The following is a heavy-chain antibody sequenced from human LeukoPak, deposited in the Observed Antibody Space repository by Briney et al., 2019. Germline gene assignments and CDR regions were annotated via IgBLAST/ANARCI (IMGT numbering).Heavy chain of an antibody. CDR2: IIPIFGTA. CDR3: ARDRASMQRYPNWFDP. Sequence: SVKVSCKASGGTFSSYAISWVRQAPGQGLEWMGGIIPIFGTANYAQKFQGRVTITTDESTSTAYMELSSLRSEDTAVYYCARDRASMQRYPNWFDPWGQGTLVTVSS. V-gene: IGHV1-69*05. D-gene: IGHD1-14*01. J-gene: IGHJ5*02. CDR1: GGTFSSYA.